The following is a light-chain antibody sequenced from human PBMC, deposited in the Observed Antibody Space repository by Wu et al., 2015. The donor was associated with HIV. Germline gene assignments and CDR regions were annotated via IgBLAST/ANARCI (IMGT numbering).Light chain of an antibody. V-gene: IGKV3-15*01. CDR3: QQYYKWPPLT. J-gene: IGKJ4*01. CDR2: GAS. CDR1: QSVTDN. Sequence: EIVMTQSPATLSVSPGERATLSCRASQSVTDNVAWYQQRPGQPPRLLIYGASTRATGVPARFSGSGSGTEFTLTISSPQSEDFAVYYCQQYYKWPPLTFGGGTRVEIK.